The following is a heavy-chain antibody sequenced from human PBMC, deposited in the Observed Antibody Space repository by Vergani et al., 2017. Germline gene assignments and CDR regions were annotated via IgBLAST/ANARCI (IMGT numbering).Heavy chain of an antibody. CDR1: GFTSSYYG. Sequence: QVHLVESGGGVVQPGRSLRLSCVVSGFTSSYYGTHWVRPAPGKGLEWVAVISYDGTQKYYADSVKGRFTISRDNSKSTFYLQMNSLRTEDTAVYYCATKSCGTPGCQIGYFREWGQGTLVTVSS. V-gene: IGHV3-30*03. D-gene: IGHD1-1*01. CDR3: ATKSCGTPGCQIGYFRE. J-gene: IGHJ1*01. CDR2: ISYDGTQK.